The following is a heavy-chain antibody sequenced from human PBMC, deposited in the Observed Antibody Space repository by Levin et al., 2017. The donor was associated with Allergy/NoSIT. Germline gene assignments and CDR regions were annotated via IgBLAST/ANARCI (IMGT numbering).Heavy chain of an antibody. CDR3: ALGVAGYSSGWYGDYFAS. J-gene: IGHJ4*02. Sequence: GESLKISCAASGFSFSSNWMHWVRQAPGKGLVWVSRINNDGSDTTYADSVKGRFTISRDNAKNTLYLQMSNLRAEDTAVYYCALGVAGYSSGWYGDYFASWGQGTLVTVSS. CDR2: INNDGSDT. D-gene: IGHD6-19*01. CDR1: GFSFSSNW. V-gene: IGHV3-74*01.